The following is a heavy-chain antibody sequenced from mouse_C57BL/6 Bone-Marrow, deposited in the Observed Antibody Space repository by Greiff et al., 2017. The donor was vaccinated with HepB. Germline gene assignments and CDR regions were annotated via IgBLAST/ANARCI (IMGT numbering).Heavy chain of an antibody. CDR1: GYTFTDYE. CDR2: IDPETGGT. D-gene: IGHD2-1*01. CDR3: TRRDLLWDY. Sequence: QVQPQQSGAELVRPGASVTLSCKASGYTFTDYEMHWVKQTPVHGLEWIGAIDPETGGTAYNQKFKGKAILTADKSSSTAYMELRSLTSEDSAVYYCTRRDLLWDYWGQGTTLTVSS. J-gene: IGHJ2*01. V-gene: IGHV1-15*01.